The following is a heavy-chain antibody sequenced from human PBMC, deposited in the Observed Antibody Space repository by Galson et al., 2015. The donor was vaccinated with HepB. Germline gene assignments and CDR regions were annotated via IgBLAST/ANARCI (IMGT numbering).Heavy chain of an antibody. V-gene: IGHV3-23*01. CDR1: GFTFRNYA. Sequence: SLRLSCAASGFTFRNYAMSWVRQAPGKGLEWVSTLFASGGSTYYADSVKGRFTISRDNSQSTLYLQMNALRAEDTAVYYCTKDRGVATRDYWGQGTLVTVSS. CDR3: TKDRGVATRDY. J-gene: IGHJ4*02. D-gene: IGHD5-24*01. CDR2: LFASGGST.